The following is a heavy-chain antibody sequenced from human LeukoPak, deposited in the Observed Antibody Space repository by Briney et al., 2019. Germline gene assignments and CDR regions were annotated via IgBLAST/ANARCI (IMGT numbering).Heavy chain of an antibody. Sequence: SETLSLTCTVSGGSISSYYWSWIRQPPGKGLEWIGYIYYSGSTNYNPSLKSRVTISVDTSKNQFSLKLSSVTAADTAVYYCARGVVPAAMRARWFDPWGQGTMVTVSS. CDR3: ARGVVPAAMRARWFDP. V-gene: IGHV4-59*01. D-gene: IGHD2-2*01. CDR2: IYYSGST. CDR1: GGSISSYY. J-gene: IGHJ5*02.